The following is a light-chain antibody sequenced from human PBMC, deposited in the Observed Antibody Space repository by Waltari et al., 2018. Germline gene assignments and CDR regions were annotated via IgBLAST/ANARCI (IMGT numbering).Light chain of an antibody. CDR1: SSNIGSNY. CDR2: RNS. V-gene: IGLV1-47*01. J-gene: IGLJ3*02. CDR3: AACDDSLNCPSWV. Sequence: QSVLTQPPSASGTPGQRVTISCSGSSSNIGSNYVYWYQQLPGTAPKLLIYRNSQRPSGVPDRFSGSKSGTSASLAISGLRSEDEADYYCAACDDSLNCPSWVFGGGTKLTVL.